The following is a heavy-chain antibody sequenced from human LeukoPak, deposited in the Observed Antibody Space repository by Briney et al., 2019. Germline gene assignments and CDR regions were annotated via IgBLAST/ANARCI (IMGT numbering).Heavy chain of an antibody. CDR3: ARRIVVVPAAITYMDV. J-gene: IGHJ6*03. Sequence: ASVKVSCKASGYTFSSYGISWVRQAPGQGLEWMGWISAYNGNTNYAQKLQGRVTMTTDTSTSTAYMELRSLRSDDTAVYDCARRIVVVPAAITYMDVWGKGTTVTVSS. V-gene: IGHV1-18*01. D-gene: IGHD2-2*01. CDR1: GYTFSSYG. CDR2: ISAYNGNT.